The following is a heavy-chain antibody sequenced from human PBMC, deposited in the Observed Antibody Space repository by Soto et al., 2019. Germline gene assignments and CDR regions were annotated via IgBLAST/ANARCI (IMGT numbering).Heavy chain of an antibody. Sequence: AGGSLRLSCAASGFTFRNYAVPWVRQAPGKGLEWVAVISYDGINKYYADSVKGRFTISRDNSKNTLYLQMNSLRVEDTAVYYFARDRGDYGRGSYYYGMDVWGQGTTVTVS. J-gene: IGHJ6*02. CDR2: ISYDGINK. CDR1: GFTFRNYA. V-gene: IGHV3-30-3*01. D-gene: IGHD4-17*01. CDR3: ARDRGDYGRGSYYYGMDV.